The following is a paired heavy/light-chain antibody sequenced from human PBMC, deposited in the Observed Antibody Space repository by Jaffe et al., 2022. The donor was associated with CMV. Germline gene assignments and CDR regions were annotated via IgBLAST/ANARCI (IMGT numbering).Light chain of an antibody. Sequence: QSALTQPASVSGSPGQSITISCTGTSSDIGSYELVSWYQQHPGNAPKLIISEVSDRPSGVSNRFSGSKSGNTASLTISGLQAEDEADYHCCSYTGTATYVVFGGGTKLTVL. J-gene: IGLJ2*01. V-gene: IGLV2-23*02. CDR3: CSYTGTATYVV. CDR2: EVS. CDR1: SSDIGSYEL.
Heavy chain of an antibody. CDR3: ARVFGYHWKFDY. CDR2: AYYRSKWYI. V-gene: IGHV6-1*01. CDR1: GDSVSSNSAA. Sequence: QVQLQQSGPGLVKPSQTLALTCDISGDSVSSNSAAWNWIRQSPSRGLEWLGRAYYRSKWYIDYAVSVKSRININPDTSKNQFSLQLNSVTPEDTAVYYCARVFGYHWKFDYWGQGIPVTVSS. D-gene: IGHD1-20*01. J-gene: IGHJ4*02.